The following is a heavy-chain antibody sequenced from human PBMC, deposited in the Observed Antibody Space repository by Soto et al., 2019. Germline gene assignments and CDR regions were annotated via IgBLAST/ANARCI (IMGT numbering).Heavy chain of an antibody. D-gene: IGHD2-15*01. CDR2: IHPSGDT. Sequence: GASVKVSCNASGYKFTTYFIHWVRQAPGQGLEWMGMIHPSGDTGYAQKFRGRVIMTIDTSTTTASMELRNLTSEDTAVYFSVRGYCTTSPCSGDFQFWGQGTLVTVSS. CDR1: GYKFTTYF. J-gene: IGHJ1*01. CDR3: VRGYCTTSPCSGDFQF. V-gene: IGHV1-46*01.